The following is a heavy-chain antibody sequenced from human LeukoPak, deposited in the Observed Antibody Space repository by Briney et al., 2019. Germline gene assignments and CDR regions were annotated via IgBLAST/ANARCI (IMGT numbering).Heavy chain of an antibody. CDR3: AKDGDPYYGDYAPYYFDY. V-gene: IGHV3-23*01. J-gene: IGHJ4*02. Sequence: GGSLRLSCAASGFTFSSYAMSWVRQAPGKGLEWVSAISGSGGSTYYADSVKGRFTISRDNSKNTLYLQMNSLRAEDTAVYYCAKDGDPYYGDYAPYYFDYWGQGPLVTVSS. CDR1: GFTFSSYA. D-gene: IGHD4-17*01. CDR2: ISGSGGST.